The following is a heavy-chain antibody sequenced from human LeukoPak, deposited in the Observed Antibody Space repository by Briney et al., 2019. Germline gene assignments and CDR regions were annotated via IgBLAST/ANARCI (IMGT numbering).Heavy chain of an antibody. J-gene: IGHJ4*02. CDR3: ARADYSSSWYNPFDY. CDR1: GYTFTSYG. V-gene: IGHV1-18*01. D-gene: IGHD6-13*01. Sequence: GASVKVSCTASGYTFTSYGISWVRQAPGQGLEWMGWISAYNGNTNYAQKLQGRVTMTTDTSTSTAYMELRSLRSDDTVVYYCARADYSSSWYNPFDYWGQGTLVTVSS. CDR2: ISAYNGNT.